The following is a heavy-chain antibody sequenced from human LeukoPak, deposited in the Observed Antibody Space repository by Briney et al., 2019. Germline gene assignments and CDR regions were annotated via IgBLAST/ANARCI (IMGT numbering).Heavy chain of an antibody. V-gene: IGHV4-30-4*08. D-gene: IGHD3-22*01. CDR1: GGSISSDGYY. CDR2: TYYSGST. CDR3: ARGSYYYDSSGSFDY. J-gene: IGHJ4*02. Sequence: SETLSLTCTVSGGSISSDGYYWSWIRQHPGKGLVWLGYTYYSGSTYYNPSIKSRVTISVDTSKNQFSLKLSSVTAADTAVYYGARGSYYYDSSGSFDYWGQGTLVTVSS.